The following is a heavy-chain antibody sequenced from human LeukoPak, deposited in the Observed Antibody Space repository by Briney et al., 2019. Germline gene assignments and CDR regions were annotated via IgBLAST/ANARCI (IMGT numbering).Heavy chain of an antibody. CDR3: TSTYYYDSSGYYSSCYFDY. Sequence: GGPLRLSCAASGFTLSNAWMSWVRQAPGKGLEWVGRIKSKTDGGTTDYAAPVKGRFTISRDDSKNTLYLQMNSLKTEDTAVYYCTSTYYYDSSGYYSSCYFDYWGQGTLVTVSS. V-gene: IGHV3-15*01. CDR1: GFTLSNAW. D-gene: IGHD3-22*01. J-gene: IGHJ4*02. CDR2: IKSKTDGGTT.